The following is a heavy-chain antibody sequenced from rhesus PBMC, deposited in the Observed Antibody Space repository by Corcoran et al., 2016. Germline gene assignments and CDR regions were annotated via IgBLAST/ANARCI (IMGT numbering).Heavy chain of an antibody. Sequence: EVQLVESGGGLAKPGGSLRISCAASGFTFSRYWMHWVRQAPGKGLEWSSAIKSAGRRTDHAAAVKGRFTIPREKAKNTLYLQMGGLRAEDTAVYYCAGDMTILGLAAWDSWAQGFVVTFSS. CDR3: AGDMTILGLAAWDS. CDR1: GFTFSRYW. D-gene: IGHD3-3*01. CDR2: IKSAGRRT. J-gene: IGHJ6*01. V-gene: IGHV3-14*01.